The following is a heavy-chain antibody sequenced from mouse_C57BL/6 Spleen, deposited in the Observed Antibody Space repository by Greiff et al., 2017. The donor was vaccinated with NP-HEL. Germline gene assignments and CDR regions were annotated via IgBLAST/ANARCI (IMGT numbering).Heavy chain of an antibody. Sequence: QVQLQQSGAELVRPGASVKLSCKASGYTFTDYYINWVKQRPGQGLEWIARIYPGSGNTYYNEKFKGKARLTAEKSSSTAYMQLSSLTSEDSAVYFCAATVVAKGYFDVWGTGTTVTVSS. CDR1: GYTFTDYY. V-gene: IGHV1-76*01. D-gene: IGHD1-1*01. J-gene: IGHJ1*03. CDR2: IYPGSGNT. CDR3: AATVVAKGYFDV.